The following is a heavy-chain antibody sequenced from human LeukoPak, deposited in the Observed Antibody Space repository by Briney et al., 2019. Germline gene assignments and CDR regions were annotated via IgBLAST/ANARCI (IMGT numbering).Heavy chain of an antibody. CDR1: GFTFSSYP. Sequence: PGGSLRLSCAASGFTFSSYPMSWAPKAPGKGLEWFSAISGSGGSTYYADSVKGRFTISRDNSKNTLYLQMNSLRAEDTAVYYCAKGNGYNPLYFDYWGQGTLVTVSS. CDR3: AKGNGYNPLYFDY. D-gene: IGHD5-24*01. V-gene: IGHV3-23*01. CDR2: ISGSGGST. J-gene: IGHJ4*02.